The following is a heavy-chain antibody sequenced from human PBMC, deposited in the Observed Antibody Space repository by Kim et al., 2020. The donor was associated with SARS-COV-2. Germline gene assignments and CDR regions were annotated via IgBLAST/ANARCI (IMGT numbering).Heavy chain of an antibody. CDR1: GLTFSSYG. CDR3: AKGPIVAVPAGKIWFDP. J-gene: IGHJ5*02. V-gene: IGHV3-30*18. Sequence: GGSLRLSCAASGLTFSSYGMHWVRQAPGKGLEWVAAISYDGSNKYYADSVKGRFTISRDNSKNTLFLQMNSLRAEDTAVHYCAKGPIVAVPAGKIWFDPWGQGTLVTVSS. CDR2: ISYDGSNK. D-gene: IGHD2-2*01.